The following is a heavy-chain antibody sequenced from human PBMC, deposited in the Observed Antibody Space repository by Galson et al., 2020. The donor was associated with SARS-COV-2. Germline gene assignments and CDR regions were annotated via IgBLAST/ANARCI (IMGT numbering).Heavy chain of an antibody. CDR3: ARVYSYDSSGYPYYYYYYMDV. CDR2: INWNGGST. CDR1: GFTFDDYG. J-gene: IGHJ6*03. V-gene: IGHV3-20*04. D-gene: IGHD3-22*01. Sequence: GGSLRLSCAASGFTFDDYGMSWVRQALGKGLEWVSAINWNGGSTGYADSVKGRFTISRDNAKNSLYLQMNSLRAEDTALYYCARVYSYDSSGYPYYYYYYMDVWGKGTTVTISS.